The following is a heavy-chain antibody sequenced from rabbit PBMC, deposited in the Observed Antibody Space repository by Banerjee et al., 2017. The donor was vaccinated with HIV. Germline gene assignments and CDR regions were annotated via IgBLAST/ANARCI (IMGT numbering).Heavy chain of an antibody. CDR3: ARWSDTSSGELDL. CDR2: IKTDSGST. J-gene: IGHJ6*01. Sequence: QQQLEESGGGLVKPGGTLTLTCKASGIDFSSSYWICWVRQAPGKGLEWIGYIKTDSGSTDYASWAKGRFTISKTSSTTVTLQMTSLTAADTATYFCARWSDTSSGELDLWGQGTLVTVS. V-gene: IGHV1S45*01. CDR1: GIDFSSSYW. D-gene: IGHD1-1*01.